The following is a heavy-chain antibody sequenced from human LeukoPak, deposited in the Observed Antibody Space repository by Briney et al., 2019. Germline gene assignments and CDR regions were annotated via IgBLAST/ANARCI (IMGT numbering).Heavy chain of an antibody. V-gene: IGHV5-51*03. D-gene: IGHD3-16*02. Sequence: GESLKISCKGSGYSFTSYWIGWVRQMPGKGLEWMGIIYPGDSDTRYSPSFQGQVTISADKSISTAYLQWSSLKASDTAMYYCARRGLSDDYVWGSYRSQPDYWGQGTLVTVSS. CDR1: GYSFTSYW. CDR3: ARRGLSDDYVWGSYRSQPDY. J-gene: IGHJ4*02. CDR2: IYPGDSDT.